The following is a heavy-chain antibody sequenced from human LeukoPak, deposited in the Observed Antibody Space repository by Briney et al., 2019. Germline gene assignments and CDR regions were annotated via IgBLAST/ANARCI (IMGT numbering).Heavy chain of an antibody. V-gene: IGHV5-51*01. Sequence: GASLKISCKGSGYSFTTYWIGWVRQMAGKVLEWMGIIYPGDSDTRYSPSFQGQVTISADKSISTAYLQWSSLKASDTAIYYCARQVTTAAPIDYWGQGTLVTVSS. CDR2: IYPGDSDT. D-gene: IGHD1-1*01. CDR3: ARQVTTAAPIDY. CDR1: GYSFTTYW. J-gene: IGHJ4*02.